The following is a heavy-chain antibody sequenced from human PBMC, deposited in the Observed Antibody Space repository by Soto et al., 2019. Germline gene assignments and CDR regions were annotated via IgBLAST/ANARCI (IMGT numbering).Heavy chain of an antibody. CDR2: INPNNGGT. Sequence: QVHLVQSGAEVKKPGASVKVSCKASGYSFTGNSMHWVRQAPGQGLEWMGWINPNNGGTNYAQKFQGRVTMTRDTSISTAYMDLSRLRSDDTDVYYCAMQRGGVVYWGQGTPVTVSS. J-gene: IGHJ4*02. D-gene: IGHD6-25*01. CDR1: GYSFTGNS. V-gene: IGHV1-2*02. CDR3: AMQRGGVVY.